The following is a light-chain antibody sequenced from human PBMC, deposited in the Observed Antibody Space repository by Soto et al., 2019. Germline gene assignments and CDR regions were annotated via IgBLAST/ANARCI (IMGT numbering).Light chain of an antibody. J-gene: IGKJ3*01. CDR3: QQYNNWPLT. V-gene: IGKV3-15*01. CDR1: QNINNN. CDR2: DAS. Sequence: EIVMTQSPATLSVSPGERATLSCRASQNINNNLAWYQQKDGQGPRLLIYDASTRATGVPGRFSGSGSGTEFTLTISSLQSEDFAVYYCQQYNNWPLTFGPGTKVDIK.